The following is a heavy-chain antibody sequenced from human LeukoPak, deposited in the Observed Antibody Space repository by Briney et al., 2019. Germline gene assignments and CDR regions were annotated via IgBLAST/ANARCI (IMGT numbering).Heavy chain of an antibody. CDR1: GFTFRNYC. J-gene: IGHJ4*02. CDR3: ARGLSSGWLQYFDY. CDR2: ISGRSDSI. Sequence: PGGSLRLSCAASGFTFRNYCMNWVRQAPGKGLEWVSYISGRSDSIYYADSVKGRFTISRDNAKNLLYLQMNSLRAGDTAVYYCARGLSSGWLQYFDYWGQGTLVSVSS. D-gene: IGHD6-19*01. V-gene: IGHV3-48*01.